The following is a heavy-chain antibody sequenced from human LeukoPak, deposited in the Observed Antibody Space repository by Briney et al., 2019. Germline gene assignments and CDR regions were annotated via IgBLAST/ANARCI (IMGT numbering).Heavy chain of an antibody. CDR1: GFTFSSYS. CDR2: ISSSSSYI. CDR3: ASQMQRIDY. D-gene: IGHD5-24*01. V-gene: IGHV3-21*01. Sequence: GGSLRLSCAASGFTFSSYSMNWVRQAPGKGLEWVSSISSSSSYIYYADSVKGRFTISRDDAKNSLYLQMNSLRAEDTAVYYCASQMQRIDYWGQGTLVTVSS. J-gene: IGHJ4*02.